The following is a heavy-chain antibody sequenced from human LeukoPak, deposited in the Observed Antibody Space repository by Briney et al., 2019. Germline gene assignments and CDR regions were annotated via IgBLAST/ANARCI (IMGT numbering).Heavy chain of an antibody. CDR3: ARGVSSAWPFDY. CDR2: TYYRSKSYN. D-gene: IGHD6-19*01. Sequence: SQTLSLTCAISGDSVSSNSAAWNWIRQSPSRGLEWLGRTYYRSKSYNDSAVSVKSRITINPDTSKNHFSLQLNSVTPEDTAVYYCARGVSSAWPFDYWGQGTLVTVSS. J-gene: IGHJ4*02. CDR1: GDSVSSNSAA. V-gene: IGHV6-1*01.